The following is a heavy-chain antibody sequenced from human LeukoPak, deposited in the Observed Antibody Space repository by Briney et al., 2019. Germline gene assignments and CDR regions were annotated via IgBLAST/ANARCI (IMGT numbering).Heavy chain of an antibody. V-gene: IGHV3-11*01. Sequence: GGSLRLSCAASGITLSNYGMSWVRQAPGKGLEWVSYISSSGSTIYYADSVKGRFTISRDNAKNSLYLQMNSLRAEDTAVYYCARGSSGWYSDYWGQGTLVTVSS. CDR2: ISSSGSTI. CDR1: GITLSNYG. CDR3: ARGSSGWYSDY. J-gene: IGHJ4*02. D-gene: IGHD6-19*01.